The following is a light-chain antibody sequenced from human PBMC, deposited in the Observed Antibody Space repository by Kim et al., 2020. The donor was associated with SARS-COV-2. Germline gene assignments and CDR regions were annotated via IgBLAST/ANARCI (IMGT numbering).Light chain of an antibody. V-gene: IGLV3-19*01. Sequence: SSELTQDPAVSVALGQTVRITCQGDSPRSYYATCYQQNPGQAPLVVIYGKHNRPSGLPYRFSGSSSGDTDSLHITGTQAAVDADYYCHSLGRNFTVLFGG. CDR2: GKH. CDR1: SPRSYY. J-gene: IGLJ2*01. CDR3: HSLGRNFTVL.